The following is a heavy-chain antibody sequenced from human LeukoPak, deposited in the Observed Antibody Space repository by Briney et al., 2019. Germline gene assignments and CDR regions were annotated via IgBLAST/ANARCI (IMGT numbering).Heavy chain of an antibody. D-gene: IGHD6-13*01. J-gene: IGHJ4*02. CDR3: AKDRRGFGAAAGTVDY. V-gene: IGHV3-21*01. Sequence: GGSLRLSCAASGFTFSSYSMNWVRQAPGKGLEWVSSISSSSSYIYYADSVKGRFTISRDNAKNSLSLQMNSLRAEDTAVYYCAKDRRGFGAAAGTVDYWGQGTLVTVSS. CDR2: ISSSSSYI. CDR1: GFTFSSYS.